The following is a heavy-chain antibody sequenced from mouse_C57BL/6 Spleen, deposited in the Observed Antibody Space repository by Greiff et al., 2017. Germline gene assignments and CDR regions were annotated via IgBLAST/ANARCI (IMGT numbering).Heavy chain of an antibody. CDR1: GFNFQDYY. CDR3: TFRNGSWDLDY. J-gene: IGHJ2*01. D-gene: IGHD4-1*01. V-gene: IGHV14-1*01. Sequence: EVQLQQSGAELVRPGASVKLSCKASGFNFQDYYIHWVKQRPEQGLEWIGRIYPESGDTEYAPQFQGKATLTADTSSNTAYLPLSSLTTENTAVDYCTFRNGSWDLDYWGQGTTHTVSS. CDR2: IYPESGDT.